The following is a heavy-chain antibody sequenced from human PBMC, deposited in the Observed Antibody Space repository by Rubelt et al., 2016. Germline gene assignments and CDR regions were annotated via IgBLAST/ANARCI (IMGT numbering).Heavy chain of an antibody. D-gene: IGHD3-10*01. CDR2: VYSGGGT. V-gene: IGHV3-66*04. Sequence: EVQLVESGGGLVQPGGSLRLSCAVSGFTVSTKYMSWVRQAPGKGLEWVSAVYSGGGTYYADSVKGRFTIPRDNSKNTVYLQMNSLRAEDSAVYYCARLAYYYGSGSSYNLDYWGQGTLVTVSS. CDR3: ARLAYYYGSGSSYNLDY. CDR1: GFTVSTKY. J-gene: IGHJ4*02.